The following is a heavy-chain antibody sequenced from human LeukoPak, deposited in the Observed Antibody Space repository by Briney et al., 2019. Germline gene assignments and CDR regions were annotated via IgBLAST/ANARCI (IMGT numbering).Heavy chain of an antibody. CDR1: GFTFSSYS. V-gene: IGHV3-48*02. CDR2: ITASGTAM. CDR3: ASSGSYRFDY. J-gene: IGHJ4*02. D-gene: IGHD1-26*01. Sequence: GGSLRLSCAASGFTFSSYSMNWVRQATGKGLEWVSHITASGTAMFYADSVKGRFTISKDNAKNSLYLQMNSLRDEDTAVYYCASSGSYRFDYWGQGTLVTVSS.